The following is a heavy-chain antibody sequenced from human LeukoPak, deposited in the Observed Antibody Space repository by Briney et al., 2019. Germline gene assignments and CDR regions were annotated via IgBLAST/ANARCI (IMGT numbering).Heavy chain of an antibody. D-gene: IGHD2-15*01. Sequence: ASVKVSCKASGYTFTSYYMHWVRQAPGQGLEWRGIINPSGGSTSYAQKLQGRVTMTTDTSTSTAYMELRSLRSDDTAVYYCARGPVVVVAAREGPDNWFDPWGQGTLVTVSS. CDR2: INPSGGST. CDR1: GYTFTSYY. J-gene: IGHJ5*02. CDR3: ARGPVVVVAAREGPDNWFDP. V-gene: IGHV1-46*01.